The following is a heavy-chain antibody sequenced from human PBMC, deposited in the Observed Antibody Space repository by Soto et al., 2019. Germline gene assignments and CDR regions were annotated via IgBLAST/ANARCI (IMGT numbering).Heavy chain of an antibody. CDR1: GFTFDDHG. Sequence: EVQLVESGGGVVRPGGSLRLSCAASGFTFDDHGMTWVRQAPGKGLEWVSGITWNGATTGYADSVKGRFTISRDNAKNSLYLQMNSLRVEDTAVYYCARDGGVGVAVDAVDVWGQGAMGT. V-gene: IGHV3-20*04. D-gene: IGHD6-19*01. CDR2: ITWNGATT. CDR3: ARDGGVGVAVDAVDV. J-gene: IGHJ3*01.